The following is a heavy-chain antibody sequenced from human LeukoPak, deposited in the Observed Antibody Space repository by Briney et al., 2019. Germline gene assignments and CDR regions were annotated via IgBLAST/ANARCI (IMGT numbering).Heavy chain of an antibody. Sequence: GASVKVSCKVFGNTLTELSMHWVRQAPGKGLESMGGFAPEDGETIYAQQFQGRLTMTEDTSTDTAYMELSRLTSEDTAVYYCTTRRRYQLYDYWGQGTLVTVSS. CDR3: TTRRRYQLYDY. J-gene: IGHJ4*02. V-gene: IGHV1-24*01. CDR2: FAPEDGET. CDR1: GNTLTELS. D-gene: IGHD1-1*01.